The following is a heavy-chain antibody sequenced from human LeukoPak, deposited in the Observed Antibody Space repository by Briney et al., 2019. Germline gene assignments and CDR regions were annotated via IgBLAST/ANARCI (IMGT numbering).Heavy chain of an antibody. CDR2: ISGSGGST. CDR3: AKDPDGSGSYEADY. CDR1: GFTFSSYG. V-gene: IGHV3-23*01. J-gene: IGHJ4*02. Sequence: GGSLRLSCAASGFTFSSYGMHWVRQAPGKGLEWVSAISGSGGSTYYADSAKGRFTISRDNSKNTLYLQMNSLRAEDTAVYYCAKDPDGSGSYEADYWGQGTLVTVSS. D-gene: IGHD3-10*01.